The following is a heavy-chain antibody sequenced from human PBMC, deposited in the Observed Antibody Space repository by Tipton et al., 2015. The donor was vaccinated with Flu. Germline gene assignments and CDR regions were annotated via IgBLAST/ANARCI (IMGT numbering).Heavy chain of an antibody. J-gene: IGHJ4*02. D-gene: IGHD6-19*01. CDR3: ARGRAVAGFRGFDY. V-gene: IGHV4-59*08. CDR1: GGSISSYY. CDR2: INYSGST. Sequence: LRLSCTVSGGSISSYYWSWIRQPPGKGLEWIGYINYSGSTNYNPSLKSRVTISVDTSKNQFSLKLSSVTAADTAVYYCARGRAVAGFRGFDYWGQGTLVTVSS.